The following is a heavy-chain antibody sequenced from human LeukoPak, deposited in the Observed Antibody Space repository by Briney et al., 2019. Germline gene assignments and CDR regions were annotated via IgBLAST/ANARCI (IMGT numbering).Heavy chain of an antibody. V-gene: IGHV3-23*01. CDR3: AKVQRITMIVVVAFDI. CDR2: ISGSGGST. D-gene: IGHD3-22*01. J-gene: IGHJ3*02. Sequence: GGSLRLSCAASGFTFSSYGMSWVRQAPGKGLEWVSAISGSGGSTYYADSVKGRFTISRDNSKNTLYLQMNSLRAEDTAVYYCAKVQRITMIVVVAFDIWGQGTMVTVSS. CDR1: GFTFSSYG.